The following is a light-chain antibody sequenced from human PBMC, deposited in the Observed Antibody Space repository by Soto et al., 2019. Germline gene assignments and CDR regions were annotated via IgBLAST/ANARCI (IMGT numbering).Light chain of an antibody. Sequence: EVVLTQSPDTLSLPPGERATLSCRAIQSVSSNFAWYQQKPGQAPRLLIYGTSSRATGIPDRFSGSGSGTAFTLTISRLEPEDFAVYYCQKYGNSPINFGQGTRLEIK. CDR2: GTS. CDR1: QSVSSN. J-gene: IGKJ5*01. V-gene: IGKV3-20*01. CDR3: QKYGNSPIN.